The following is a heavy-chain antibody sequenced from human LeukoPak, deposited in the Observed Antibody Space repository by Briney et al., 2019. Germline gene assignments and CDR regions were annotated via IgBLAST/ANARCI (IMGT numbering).Heavy chain of an antibody. V-gene: IGHV1-2*06. CDR3: ARVRTPNARNCSSSSCYRGKWFDP. CDR1: GYTFTGYY. Sequence: ASVKVSCKASGYTFTGYYMHWVRQAPGQGLEWMGRINPNSGGTNYAQKFQGRVTMTRDTSISTAYMELSRLRSDDTAVYYCARVRTPNARNCSSSSCYRGKWFDPWGQGTLVTVSS. CDR2: INPNSGGT. D-gene: IGHD2-2*02. J-gene: IGHJ5*02.